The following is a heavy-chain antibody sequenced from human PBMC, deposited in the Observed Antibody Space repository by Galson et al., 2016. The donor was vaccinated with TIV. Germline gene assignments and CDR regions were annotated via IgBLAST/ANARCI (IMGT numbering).Heavy chain of an antibody. V-gene: IGHV3-23*01. Sequence: SLRLSCAASGFTFSDFAMHWVRQAPGKGLEWVSSISATGGSTYYAGSVKGRFTTSRDNSNDHLSLQMSSLRAEDTAVYYRAKTIDVSGVLINYFYYGMDVWGHGTTVTVSS. D-gene: IGHD3-3*01. CDR3: AKTIDVSGVLINYFYYGMDV. J-gene: IGHJ6*02. CDR1: GFTFSDFA. CDR2: ISATGGST.